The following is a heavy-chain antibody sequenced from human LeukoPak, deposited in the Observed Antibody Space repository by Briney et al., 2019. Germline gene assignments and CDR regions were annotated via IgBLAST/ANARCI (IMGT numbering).Heavy chain of an antibody. CDR1: GYTFTSYD. CDR3: ARGRRYCSSTSCRYYAFDI. J-gene: IGHJ3*02. CDR2: MNPNSGNT. D-gene: IGHD2-2*01. Sequence: ASVKVSCKASGYTFTSYDINWVRQATGQGLEWMGWMNPNSGNTGYVQKFQGRVTMTRNTSISTAYMELSSLRSEDTAVYYCARGRRYCSSTSCRYYAFDIWGQGTMVPVSS. V-gene: IGHV1-8*01.